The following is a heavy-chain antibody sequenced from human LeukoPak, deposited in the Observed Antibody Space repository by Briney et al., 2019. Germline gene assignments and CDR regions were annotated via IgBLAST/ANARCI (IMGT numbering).Heavy chain of an antibody. CDR1: GGSISSHY. Sequence: KSSQTLSLTCTVSGGSISSHYWSWIWQPPGKGLEWIGYIYYSGSTNYNPSLKSRVTISVDTSKNQFSLKLSSVTAADTAVYYCARGTKEGKLLWFGELLIDWGQGTLVTVSS. CDR3: ARGTKEGKLLWFGELLID. V-gene: IGHV4-59*11. CDR2: IYYSGST. J-gene: IGHJ4*02. D-gene: IGHD3-10*01.